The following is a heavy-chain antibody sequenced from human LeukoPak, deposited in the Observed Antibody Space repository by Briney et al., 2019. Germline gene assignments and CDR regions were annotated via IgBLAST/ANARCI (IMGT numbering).Heavy chain of an antibody. J-gene: IGHJ5*02. V-gene: IGHV1-18*01. CDR3: ARVERYYYSSGYYP. CDR2: ISAYNGTT. D-gene: IGHD3-22*01. Sequence: SVKVSCKASGYTFTSYGISWVRQAPGQGLEWMGWISAYNGTTNTAQKLQGRFTMTTDTSTDTAYMELRSLRSDDTAVYYCARVERYYYSSGYYPWGQGTLVTVSS. CDR1: GYTFTSYG.